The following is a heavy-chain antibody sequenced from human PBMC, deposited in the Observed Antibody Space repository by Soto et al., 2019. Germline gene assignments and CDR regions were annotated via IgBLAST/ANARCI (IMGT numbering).Heavy chain of an antibody. D-gene: IGHD6-19*01. CDR1: GGTFSSYA. CDR3: ARTVRLGIAVAGTPVNYYYGMDV. Sequence: QVQLVQSGAEVKKPGSSVKVACKASGGTFSSYAISWVRQAPGLGLEWMGGIIPIFGTANYAQKFQGRVTITADESTSTAYMELSSLRSEDTAVYYCARTVRLGIAVAGTPVNYYYGMDVWGQGTTVTVSS. J-gene: IGHJ6*02. V-gene: IGHV1-69*01. CDR2: IIPIFGTA.